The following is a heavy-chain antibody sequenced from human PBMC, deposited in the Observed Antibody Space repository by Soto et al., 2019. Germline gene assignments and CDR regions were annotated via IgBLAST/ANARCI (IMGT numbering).Heavy chain of an antibody. V-gene: IGHV3-23*01. Sequence: LRLSCAASGFTFSSYAMSWVRQAPGKGLEWVSAISGSGGSTYYADSVKGRFTISRDNSKNTLYLQMNSLRAEDTAVYYCANYPRSPEDYYYYGMDVWGQGTTVTVSS. D-gene: IGHD1-26*01. J-gene: IGHJ6*02. CDR3: ANYPRSPEDYYYYGMDV. CDR2: ISGSGGST. CDR1: GFTFSSYA.